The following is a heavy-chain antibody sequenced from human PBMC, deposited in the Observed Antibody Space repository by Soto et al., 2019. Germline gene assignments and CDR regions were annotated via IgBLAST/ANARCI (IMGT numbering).Heavy chain of an antibody. CDR2: IIPIFGTA. J-gene: IGHJ6*02. CDR3: ARGFLTQYYYYYYGMDV. CDR1: GGTFSSYS. D-gene: IGHD3-9*01. V-gene: IGHV1-69*13. Sequence: GASVKVCCKGSGGTFSSYSISWVRQAPGQGLEWMGGIIPIFGTANYAQKFQGRVTITADESTSTAYMELSSLRSEDTAVYYCARGFLTQYYYYYYGMDVWGQGTTVTVSS.